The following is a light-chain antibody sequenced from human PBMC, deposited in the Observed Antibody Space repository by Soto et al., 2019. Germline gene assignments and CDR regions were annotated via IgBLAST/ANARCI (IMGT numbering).Light chain of an antibody. Sequence: QSVLTQPPSVSGSPGQSVAISCTGTSSDVGSYNHVSWYQESPGTVPELMAYEVSSRPSGVPDRFSGSKSGNTASLTISGLQPEDEADYYCSSYAGSSVWVFGGGTQLTVL. V-gene: IGLV2-18*02. CDR3: SSYAGSSVWV. CDR1: SSDVGSYNH. J-gene: IGLJ3*02. CDR2: EVS.